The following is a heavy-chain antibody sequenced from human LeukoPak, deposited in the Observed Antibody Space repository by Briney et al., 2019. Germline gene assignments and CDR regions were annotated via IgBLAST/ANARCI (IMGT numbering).Heavy chain of an antibody. CDR2: INSDGSST. D-gene: IGHD3-22*01. J-gene: IGHJ4*02. Sequence: GGSLRLSCAASGFTFSSYWMHWVRQAPGKGLVWVSRINSDGSSTSYADSVKGRFTISRDNAKNTLYLQMNSLRAEDTAVYYCARPPYYYDSSGYLDYWGQGTLVTASS. CDR3: ARPPYYYDSSGYLDY. V-gene: IGHV3-74*01. CDR1: GFTFSSYW.